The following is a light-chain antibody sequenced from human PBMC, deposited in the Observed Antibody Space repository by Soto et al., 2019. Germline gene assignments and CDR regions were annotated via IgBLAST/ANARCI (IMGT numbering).Light chain of an antibody. V-gene: IGKV4-1*01. CDR2: WAS. J-gene: IGKJ4*01. Sequence: DIVMTQSPDSLAVSLGERVTINCKSSQSVLYSSNNRNYLAWFQQKPGQPPKLLIYWASTRESGVPDRFSGSGSGTDFTLTISGLQAEDVAVYSCQQYYNTPLTFGGGTKVEI. CDR1: QSVLYSSNNRNY. CDR3: QQYYNTPLT.